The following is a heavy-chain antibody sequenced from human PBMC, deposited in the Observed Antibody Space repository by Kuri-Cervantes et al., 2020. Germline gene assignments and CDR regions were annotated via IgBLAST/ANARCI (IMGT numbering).Heavy chain of an antibody. CDR2: ISIDGSHK. J-gene: IGHJ3*02. Sequence: GGSLRLSCAASGLSFSSYDMHWVRQAPGKGLEWVAVISIDGSHKYYGDSVKGRFTISRDNSKNTLYLQMNSLRAEDTAVYYCARVRDPLGDAFDIWGQGTMVTV. CDR3: ARVRDPLGDAFDI. V-gene: IGHV3-30-3*01. CDR1: GLSFSSYD.